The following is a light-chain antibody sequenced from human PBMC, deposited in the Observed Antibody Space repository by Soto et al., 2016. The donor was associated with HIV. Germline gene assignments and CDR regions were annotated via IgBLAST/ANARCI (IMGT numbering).Light chain of an antibody. CDR1: NIGTKG. V-gene: IGLV3-21*03. CDR2: DDS. CDR3: QVWDNGSDHGDVI. J-gene: IGLJ2*01. Sequence: SYELTQPPSVSVAPGKTARITCGGNNIGTKGVHWYQQKPGQAPVLVVYDDSDRPSGIPERFSGSNSGNTATLTISRVGAGDEADYFCQVWDNGSDHGDVIFGGGTKLTVL.